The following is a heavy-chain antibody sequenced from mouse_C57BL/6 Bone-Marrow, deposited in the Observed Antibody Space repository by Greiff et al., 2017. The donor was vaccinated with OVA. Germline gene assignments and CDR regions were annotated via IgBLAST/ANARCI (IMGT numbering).Heavy chain of an antibody. CDR3: ARESRGFLY. Sequence: EVQLVESGGGLVKPGGSLKLSCAASGFTFSSYAMSWVRQTPEKRLEWVATISDGGSYTYYPDNVKGRFTISRDNAKNNLYLQMSHLKSEDTAMYYCARESRGFLYWGQGTTLTVSS. V-gene: IGHV5-4*01. CDR1: GFTFSSYA. CDR2: ISDGGSYT. J-gene: IGHJ2*01.